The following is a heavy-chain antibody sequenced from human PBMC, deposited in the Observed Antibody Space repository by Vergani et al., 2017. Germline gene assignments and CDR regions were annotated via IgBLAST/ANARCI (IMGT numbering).Heavy chain of an antibody. CDR3: AKDRGGHFKDFQN. V-gene: IGHV3-48*01. CDR2: ISSSSSTI. CDR1: GFTFSSYS. Sequence: EVQLVESGGGLVQPGGSPRLSCAASGFTFSSYSMNWVRQAPGKGPEWISYISSSSSTIYYADSVKGRFTISRDNAKNSLYLQMNSLRAEDTAVYYCAKDRGGHFKDFQNWGQGTLVTVSS. D-gene: IGHD2-21*01. J-gene: IGHJ1*01.